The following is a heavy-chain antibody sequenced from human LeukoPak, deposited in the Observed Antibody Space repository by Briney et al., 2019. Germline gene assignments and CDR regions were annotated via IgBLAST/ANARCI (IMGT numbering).Heavy chain of an antibody. CDR3: ARDYSTVTTFFDY. J-gene: IGHJ4*02. Sequence: LSLTCSVSGYSISSGYYWGWIRQPPGKGLEWVSYITGGSTTIYYADSVKGRFTISRDNAKNSLYLQMNSLRAEDTAVYYCARDYSTVTTFFDYWGQGTLVTVSS. CDR1: GYSISSGYY. CDR2: ITGGSTTI. D-gene: IGHD4-17*01. V-gene: IGHV3-11*04.